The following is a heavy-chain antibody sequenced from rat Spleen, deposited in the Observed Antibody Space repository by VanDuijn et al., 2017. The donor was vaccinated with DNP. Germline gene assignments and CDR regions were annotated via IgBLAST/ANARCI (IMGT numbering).Heavy chain of an antibody. CDR1: GYSISGSYR. D-gene: IGHD1-5*01. V-gene: IGHV3-3*01. Sequence: EVQLQESGPGLVKPSQSLSLTCSVTGYSISGSYRWNWIRKFPGNKLEWMGYINSAGSTHYNPSLKSRISITRDTSKNQFFLQLTSVTTEDTATYYCARWNIGTTTLDYWGQGVMVTVSS. J-gene: IGHJ2*01. CDR3: ARWNIGTTTLDY. CDR2: INSAGST.